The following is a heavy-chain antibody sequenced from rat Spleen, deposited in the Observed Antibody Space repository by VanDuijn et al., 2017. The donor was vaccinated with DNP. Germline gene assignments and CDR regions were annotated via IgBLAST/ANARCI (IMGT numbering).Heavy chain of an antibody. V-gene: IGHV5-31*01. J-gene: IGHJ4*01. CDR2: ITSGGGNT. Sequence: EVQLVESGGDLVQPGRSLKLSCVASGFTFNNYWMTWIRQVPGKGLEWVASITSGGGNTYYPDSVRGRFTISRDNTKNTLYLQMNSLRSEDTATYYCATTPGYAMDAWGQGTSVTVSS. D-gene: IGHD3-4*01. CDR1: GFTFNNYW. CDR3: ATTPGYAMDA.